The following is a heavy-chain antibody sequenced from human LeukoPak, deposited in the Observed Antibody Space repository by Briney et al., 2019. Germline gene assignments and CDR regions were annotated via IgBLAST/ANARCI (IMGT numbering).Heavy chain of an antibody. V-gene: IGHV4-34*01. CDR3: ASAFEYSSSYNWFDP. J-gene: IGHJ5*02. D-gene: IGHD6-6*01. CDR1: GGSFSGYY. Sequence: SETLSLTCAVYGGSFSGYYWSWIRQPPGRGLEWIGEINHSGSTNYNPSLKSRVTISVDTSKNQFSLKLSSVTAADTAVYYCASAFEYSSSYNWFDPWGQGTLVTVSS. CDR2: INHSGST.